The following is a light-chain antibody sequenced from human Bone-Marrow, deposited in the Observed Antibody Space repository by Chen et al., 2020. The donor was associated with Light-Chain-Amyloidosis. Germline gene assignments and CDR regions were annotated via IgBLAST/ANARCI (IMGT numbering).Light chain of an antibody. V-gene: IGLV3-25*03. CDR3: QSADSSGTYEVI. J-gene: IGLJ2*01. Sequence: PGQTARITCSGDDLPTKYAYWYQQKPGQAPVLVIHRDTERPSGISERFSGSSSGTTATLTISGVQAEDEADYHCQSADSSGTYEVIFGGGTKLTVL. CDR2: RDT. CDR1: DLPTKY.